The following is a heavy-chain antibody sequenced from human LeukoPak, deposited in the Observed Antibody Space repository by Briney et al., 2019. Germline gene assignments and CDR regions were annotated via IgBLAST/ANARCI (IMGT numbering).Heavy chain of an antibody. D-gene: IGHD1-1*01. Sequence: ASVKVSCKASGYTFTSYGISWVRQATGQGLEWMGWMNPNSGNTGYAQKFQGRVTMTRNTSISTAYMELSSLRSEDTAVYYCARGPPQLERRNWFDPWGQGTLVTVSS. V-gene: IGHV1-8*01. CDR3: ARGPPQLERRNWFDP. CDR1: GYTFTSYG. CDR2: MNPNSGNT. J-gene: IGHJ5*02.